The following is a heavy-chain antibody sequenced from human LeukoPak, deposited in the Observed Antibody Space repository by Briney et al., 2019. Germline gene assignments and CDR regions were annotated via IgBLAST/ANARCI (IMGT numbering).Heavy chain of an antibody. J-gene: IGHJ6*04. CDR2: IYYRGST. D-gene: IGHD3-3*01. CDR1: GDSISRYY. V-gene: IGHV4-59*01. Sequence: SETLSLTCTVSGDSISRYYWSWIRQPPGKGLEWVGYIYYRGSTNYNPSLKSRVTISGDTSKNQFSLKLNYVTAADTAIYYCARMYYDFWSVPSMFDYWGKGTTVTVSS. CDR3: ARMYYDFWSVPSMFDY.